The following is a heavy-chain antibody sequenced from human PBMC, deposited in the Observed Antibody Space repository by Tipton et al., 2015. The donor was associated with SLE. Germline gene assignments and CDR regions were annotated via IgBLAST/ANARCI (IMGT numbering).Heavy chain of an antibody. D-gene: IGHD5-18*01. CDR2: IRYDGSNK. J-gene: IGHJ5*02. Sequence: SLRLSCAASGFTFSSYGMHWVRQAPGKGLEWVAFIRYDGSNKYYADSVKGRFTISRDNSKNTLYLQMNSLRAEDTAVYYCAKDPRGYSYGYNWFDPWGQGTLVTVSS. CDR1: GFTFSSYG. CDR3: AKDPRGYSYGYNWFDP. V-gene: IGHV3-30*02.